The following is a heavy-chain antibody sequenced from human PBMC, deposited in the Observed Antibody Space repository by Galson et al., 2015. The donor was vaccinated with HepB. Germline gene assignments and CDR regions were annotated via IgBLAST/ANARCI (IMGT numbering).Heavy chain of an antibody. CDR1: GYTFTSYG. J-gene: IGHJ6*04. CDR3: ARDHGITIFGVVTPLGGYYGMDV. V-gene: IGHV1-18*04. CDR2: ISAYNGNT. Sequence: SVKVSCKASGYTFTSYGISWLRQAPGQGREWMGWISAYNGNTNYAQKLQGRVTMTTDTSTSTAYMEPRSLRSDDTAVYYCARDHGITIFGVVTPLGGYYGMDVWGKGTTVTVSS. D-gene: IGHD3-3*01.